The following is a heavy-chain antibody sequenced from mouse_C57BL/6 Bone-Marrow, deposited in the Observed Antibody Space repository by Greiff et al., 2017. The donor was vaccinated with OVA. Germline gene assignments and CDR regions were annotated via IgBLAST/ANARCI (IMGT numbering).Heavy chain of an antibody. J-gene: IGHJ3*01. CDR2: IDPSDSYT. Sequence: VQLQQPGAELVKPGASVKLSCKASGYTFTSYWMQWVKQRPGQGLEWIGEIDPSDSYTNYNQKFKGKATLTVDTSSSTAYMQLSSLTSGDSAVYCCARKNWDWFAYWGQGTLVTVSA. CDR3: ARKNWDWFAY. V-gene: IGHV1-50*01. CDR1: GYTFTSYW. D-gene: IGHD4-1*01.